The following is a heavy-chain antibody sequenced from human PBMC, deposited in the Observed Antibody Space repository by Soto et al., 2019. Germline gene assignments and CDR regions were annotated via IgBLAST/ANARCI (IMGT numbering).Heavy chain of an antibody. CDR1: GGTFSSYA. D-gene: IGHD3-3*01. J-gene: IGHJ6*02. Sequence: ASVKVSCKASGGTFSSYAISWVRQAPGQGLEWMGGIIPIFGTANYAQKFQGRVTITADKSTSTAYMELSSLRSEDTAVYYCARALRFLEWPYYYYGMDVWHQGTTVTVTS. CDR3: ARALRFLEWPYYYYGMDV. V-gene: IGHV1-69*06. CDR2: IIPIFGTA.